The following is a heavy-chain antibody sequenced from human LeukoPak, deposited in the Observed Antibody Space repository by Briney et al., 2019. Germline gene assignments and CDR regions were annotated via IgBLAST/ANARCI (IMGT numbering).Heavy chain of an antibody. CDR2: IIGSGADT. J-gene: IGHJ6*03. V-gene: IGHV3-21*01. Sequence: PGGSLRLSCAASGFTFSTYAMNWVRHTPGKGLEWVSSIIGSGADTYYADSVKGRFTISRDNAKNSLYLQMNSLRAEDTAVYYCARDQPPYYYYMDVWGKGTTVTVSS. CDR1: GFTFSTYA. CDR3: ARDQPPYYYYMDV.